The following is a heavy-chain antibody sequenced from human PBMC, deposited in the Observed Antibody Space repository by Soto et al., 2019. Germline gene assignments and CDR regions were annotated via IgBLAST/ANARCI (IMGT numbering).Heavy chain of an antibody. V-gene: IGHV4-34*01. CDR2: INHSGST. D-gene: IGHD1-1*01. CDR3: ARDKLTGLLES. CDR1: GGSFSGYY. J-gene: IGHJ5*02. Sequence: QVQLQQWGAGLLKPSETLSLTCAVYGGSFSGYYWTWIRQPPGTGLEWIGEINHSGSTNYNPSLKSRVTISVDTSKIQFYLKLTSVTAADTAVFSCARDKLTGLLESWGQGALVTVSS.